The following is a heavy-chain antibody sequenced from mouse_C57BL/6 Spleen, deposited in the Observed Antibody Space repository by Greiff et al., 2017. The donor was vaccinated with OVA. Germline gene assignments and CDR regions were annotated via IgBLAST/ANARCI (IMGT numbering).Heavy chain of an antibody. CDR2: INPGSGGT. D-gene: IGHD1-1*01. CDR1: GYAFTNYL. Sequence: VMLVESGAELVRPGTSVKVSCKASGYAFTNYLIEWVKQRPGQGLEWIGVINPGSGGTNYNEKFKGKATLTADKSSSTAYMQLSSLTSEDSAVYFCARGEVSTVDYWGQGTTLTVSS. J-gene: IGHJ2*01. V-gene: IGHV1-54*01. CDR3: ARGEVSTVDY.